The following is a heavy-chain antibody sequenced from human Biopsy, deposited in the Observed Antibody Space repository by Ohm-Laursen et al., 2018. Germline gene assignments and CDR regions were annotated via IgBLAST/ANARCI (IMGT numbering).Heavy chain of an antibody. V-gene: IGHV1-18*01. CDR2: VSGYNGNT. Sequence: ASVKVSCKTFGYSFSSYGINWVRQAPGEELEWMGRVSGYNGNTNYAQRFQGRVTMTTDTSTNTAYMELRSLRADDTAVYYCARVTLPLYLDFWGQGTRVTVSS. J-gene: IGHJ4*02. D-gene: IGHD3-16*01. CDR1: GYSFSSYG. CDR3: ARVTLPLYLDF.